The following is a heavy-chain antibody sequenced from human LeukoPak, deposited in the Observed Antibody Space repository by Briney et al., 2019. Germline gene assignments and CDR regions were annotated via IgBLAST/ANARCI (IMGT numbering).Heavy chain of an antibody. Sequence: ASVKVSCKASGGIFSSYAISWVRQAPGQELEWMGGIIPIFGTANYAQKFQGRVTITADDSTSTAYMELSSLRSEDTAVYYCARQPMPRSTFDYWGQRTLVTVSS. CDR1: GGIFSSYA. CDR3: ARQPMPRSTFDY. CDR2: IIPIFGTA. D-gene: IGHD1-1*01. J-gene: IGHJ4*02. V-gene: IGHV1-69*13.